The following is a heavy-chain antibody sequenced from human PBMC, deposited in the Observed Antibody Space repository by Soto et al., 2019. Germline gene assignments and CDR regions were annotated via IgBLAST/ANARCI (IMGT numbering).Heavy chain of an antibody. J-gene: IGHJ4*02. Sequence: QVQLVESGGGVVQPGRSLRLSCAASGFTFSSYGMHWVRQAPGKGLEWVAVIWYDGSNKYYADSVKGRFTISRDNSKNTLYLQMNSLRAEDTAVYYCARDLGFQGYSYGDGLGYWGQGTLVTVSS. CDR2: IWYDGSNK. D-gene: IGHD5-18*01. CDR1: GFTFSSYG. CDR3: ARDLGFQGYSYGDGLGY. V-gene: IGHV3-33*01.